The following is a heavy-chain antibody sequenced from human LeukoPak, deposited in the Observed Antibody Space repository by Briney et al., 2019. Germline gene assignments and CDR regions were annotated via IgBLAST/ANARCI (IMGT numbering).Heavy chain of an antibody. CDR3: ARLGAAAGRGGYFDY. CDR2: INHSGST. J-gene: IGHJ4*02. V-gene: IGHV4-34*01. Sequence: SETLSLTCAVYAGSFSGYYWSWIRQPPGKGLEWIGEINHSGSTNYNPSLKSRVTISVDTSKNQFSLKLSSVTAADTAVYYCARLGAAAGRGGYFDYWGQGTLVTVSS. D-gene: IGHD6-13*01. CDR1: AGSFSGYY.